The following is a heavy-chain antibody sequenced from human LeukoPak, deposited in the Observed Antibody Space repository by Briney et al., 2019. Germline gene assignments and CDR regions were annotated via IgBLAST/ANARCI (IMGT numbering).Heavy chain of an antibody. V-gene: IGHV3-74*01. CDR2: INSDGSST. J-gene: IGHJ4*02. Sequence: TGGSLRLSCAASGFTFSSYWMHWVRQAPGKGLVWVSRINSDGSSTTYADSVKGRFTISRDNAKNTLYLQMNSLRAEDTAVYYCARTDGSGYYVGIFDYWGQGALVTVSS. CDR3: ARTDGSGYYVGIFDY. D-gene: IGHD3-22*01. CDR1: GFTFSSYW.